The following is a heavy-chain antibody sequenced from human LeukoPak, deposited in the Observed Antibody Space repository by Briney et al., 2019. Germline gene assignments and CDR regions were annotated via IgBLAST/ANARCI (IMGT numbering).Heavy chain of an antibody. CDR2: IYYSGST. CDR1: GGSISSSSYY. J-gene: IGHJ6*02. CDR3: ARATYSYGPSYYYGMDV. V-gene: IGHV4-39*01. D-gene: IGHD5-18*01. Sequence: SETLSLTCTVSGGSISSSSYYWGWIRQPPGKGLEWIGSIYYSGSTYYNPSLKSRVTISVDTSKNQFSLKLSSVTAADTAVYYCARATYSYGPSYYYGMDVWGQGTTVTVSS.